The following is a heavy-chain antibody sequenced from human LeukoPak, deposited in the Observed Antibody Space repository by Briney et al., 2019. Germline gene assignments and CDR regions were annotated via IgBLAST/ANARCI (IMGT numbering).Heavy chain of an antibody. CDR1: GFTFSSYS. Sequence: PGGSLRLSCAASGFTFSSYSMNWVRQAPGKGLEWVSSISSSSSYIYYADSVKGRFTISRDNAKNSLYLQMNSLRDEDTAVYYCARANYGSGSYRALDYWGQGTLVTVSS. J-gene: IGHJ4*02. D-gene: IGHD3-10*01. CDR3: ARANYGSGSYRALDY. CDR2: ISSSSSYI. V-gene: IGHV3-21*01.